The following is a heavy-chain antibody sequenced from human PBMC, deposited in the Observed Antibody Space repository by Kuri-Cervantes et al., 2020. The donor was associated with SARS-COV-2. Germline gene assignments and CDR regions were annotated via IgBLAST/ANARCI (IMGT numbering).Heavy chain of an antibody. D-gene: IGHD1-26*01. CDR1: GFTFNSNS. J-gene: IGHJ4*02. Sequence: GGSLRLSCVASGFTFNSNSMNWVRQAPGKGLEWVSYISGSGFSIYYADSLKGRFTISRDNAKNSLYLQMNRLTAEDTAVYYCARGGRYYFDYWGQGSLVTVSS. CDR3: ARGGRYYFDY. V-gene: IGHV3-48*01. CDR2: ISGSGFSI.